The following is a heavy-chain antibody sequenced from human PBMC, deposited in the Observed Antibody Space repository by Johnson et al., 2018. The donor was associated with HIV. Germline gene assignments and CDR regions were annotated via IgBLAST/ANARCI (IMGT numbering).Heavy chain of an antibody. CDR3: ARDFYAVVATPFIGSAFDI. V-gene: IGHV3-30-3*01. CDR2: ISYDGSNK. CDR1: GFTFSSYA. Sequence: QVQLVESGGGVVQPGRSLRLSCAASGFTFSSYAMHWVRQAPGKGLEWVAVISYDGSNKYYADSVKGRFTMSRDNSKNTLYLQMNSLRAEDTALYYCARDFYAVVATPFIGSAFDIWGQGTMVTVSS. D-gene: IGHD5-12*01. J-gene: IGHJ3*02.